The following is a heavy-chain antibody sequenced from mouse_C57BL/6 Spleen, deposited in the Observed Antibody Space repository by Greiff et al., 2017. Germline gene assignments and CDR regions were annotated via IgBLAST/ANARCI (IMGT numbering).Heavy chain of an antibody. CDR2: ISDGGSYT. D-gene: IGHD3-3*01. J-gene: IGHJ4*01. CDR1: GFTFSSYA. V-gene: IGHV5-4*01. CDR3: ARGGTAAMDY. Sequence: EVQLVESGGGLVKPGGSLKLSCAASGFTFSSYAMSWVRQTPEKRLEWVATISDGGSYTYYPDTVKGRFTISRDNAKNNLYLQMSHLKSEDTAMYYCARGGTAAMDYWGQGTSVTVSS.